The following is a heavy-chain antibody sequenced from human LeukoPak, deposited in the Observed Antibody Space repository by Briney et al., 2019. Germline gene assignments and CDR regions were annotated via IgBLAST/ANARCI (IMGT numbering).Heavy chain of an antibody. J-gene: IGHJ4*02. Sequence: PSGTLSLTCTVSGGSISSSTYHWGWTRQPPGKGLEWIGSIYYSGTTYSNPSLNSRVTISRDTSKNQFSLQLHSVTAADTAVYYCVRHDGRGGATMGAWDCWGQGSLVTVSS. CDR1: GGSISSSTYH. D-gene: IGHD4/OR15-4a*01. CDR3: VRHDGRGGATMGAWDC. CDR2: IYYSGTT. V-gene: IGHV4-39*01.